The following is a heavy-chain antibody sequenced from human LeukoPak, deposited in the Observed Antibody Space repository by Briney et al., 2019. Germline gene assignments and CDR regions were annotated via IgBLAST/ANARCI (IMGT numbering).Heavy chain of an antibody. V-gene: IGHV1-69*05. Sequence: AAVTVSCKASGGTFSSYAISWVRQAPGQGLEWMGGIIPIFGTANYAQKFQGRVTITTDESTSTAYMELSSLRSEDTAVYYCARVGKYSSSWYNWFDPWGQGTLVTVSS. CDR3: ARVGKYSSSWYNWFDP. J-gene: IGHJ5*02. CDR2: IIPIFGTA. D-gene: IGHD6-13*01. CDR1: GGTFSSYA.